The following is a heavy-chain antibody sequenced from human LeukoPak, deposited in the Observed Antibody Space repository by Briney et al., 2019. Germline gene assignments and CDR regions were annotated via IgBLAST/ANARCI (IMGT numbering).Heavy chain of an antibody. CDR3: AGNYYGSGSYYPPGY. V-gene: IGHV3-21*01. J-gene: IGHJ4*02. Sequence: PGGSLRLSCAASGFTFSSYSMNWVRQAPGKGLEWVSSISSSSSYIYYADSVKGRFTISRDNAKNSLYLQMNSLRAEDTAVYYCAGNYYGSGSYYPPGYWGQGTLVTVSS. D-gene: IGHD3-10*01. CDR1: GFTFSSYS. CDR2: ISSSSSYI.